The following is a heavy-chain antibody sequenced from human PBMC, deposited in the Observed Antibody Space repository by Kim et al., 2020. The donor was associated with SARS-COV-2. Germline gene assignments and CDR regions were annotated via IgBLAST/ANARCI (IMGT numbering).Heavy chain of an antibody. V-gene: IGHV3-30-3*01. CDR1: RFTFSTFA. J-gene: IGHJ4*02. CDR2: ISYDGSNK. CDR3: ARDSDRSGGHYGDYFDD. Sequence: GGSLRLSCAASRFTFSTFAMHWVRQAPGKGLEWVAFISYDGSNKEYVDSVKGRFTISRDNSKNTLYLQMNSLRTEDTAIYYCARDSDRSGGHYGDYFDDWGQGTLVTVSS. D-gene: IGHD4-17*01.